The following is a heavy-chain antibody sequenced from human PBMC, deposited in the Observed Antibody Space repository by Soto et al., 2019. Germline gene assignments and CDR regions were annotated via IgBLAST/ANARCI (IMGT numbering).Heavy chain of an antibody. V-gene: IGHV5-51*01. CDR2: IYPGDSDT. D-gene: IGHD2-2*01. Sequence: PGESLKISCKGSGYSFTSYWIGWVRQMPGKGLKWMGIIYPGDSDTRYSPSFQGQVTISADKSISTAYLQWSSLKASDTAMYYCARGQERDCSSTSCHTYGMDVWGQGTTVTVSS. CDR1: GYSFTSYW. CDR3: ARGQERDCSSTSCHTYGMDV. J-gene: IGHJ6*02.